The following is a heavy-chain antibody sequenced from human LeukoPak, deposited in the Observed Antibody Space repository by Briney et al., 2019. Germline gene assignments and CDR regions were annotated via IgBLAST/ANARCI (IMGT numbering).Heavy chain of an antibody. CDR2: IRSKANSYAT. Sequence: GGSLRLSCAASGFTFSGSAMHWVRQASGKGLEWVGRIRSKANSYATAYAASVKGRFTISRDDSKNTAYLQMNSLKTEDTAVYYCAKSLRGVIAVAGTGVFDYWGQGTLVTVSS. D-gene: IGHD6-19*01. V-gene: IGHV3-73*01. CDR1: GFTFSGSA. CDR3: AKSLRGVIAVAGTGVFDY. J-gene: IGHJ4*02.